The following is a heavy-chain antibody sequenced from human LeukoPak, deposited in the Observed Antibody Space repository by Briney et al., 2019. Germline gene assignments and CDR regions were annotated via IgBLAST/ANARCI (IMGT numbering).Heavy chain of an antibody. Sequence: GASVKVSCKASGYTFTGYYIHWVRQAPGQGLEWMGWINPNSGDTDYAQNFQGRVTMTRDTSINTAYMELRGLRSDDTAVYYCARSSIFGSYSWFDPWGQGTQVTVSS. D-gene: IGHD3-3*01. CDR1: GYTFTGYY. CDR3: ARSSIFGSYSWFDP. J-gene: IGHJ5*02. CDR2: INPNSGDT. V-gene: IGHV1-2*02.